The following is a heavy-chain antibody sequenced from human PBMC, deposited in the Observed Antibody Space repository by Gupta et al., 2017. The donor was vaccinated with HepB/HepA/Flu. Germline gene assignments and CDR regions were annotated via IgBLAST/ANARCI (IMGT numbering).Heavy chain of an antibody. CDR3: AKVRMANTLDAFHI. CDR1: GFTFDDFA. V-gene: IGHV3-43*02. Sequence: EIKLVQSGGGVVEPGGSLRVSCAASGFTFDDFAIHWVRQAPGKGLEWVSLVSGDGDTTLYADSVKGRFTVSRDNRKKSVFLQMDSLRSEDTAVYYCAKVRMANTLDAFHIWGQGTMVTVSS. CDR2: VSGDGDTT. J-gene: IGHJ3*02. D-gene: IGHD5-24*01.